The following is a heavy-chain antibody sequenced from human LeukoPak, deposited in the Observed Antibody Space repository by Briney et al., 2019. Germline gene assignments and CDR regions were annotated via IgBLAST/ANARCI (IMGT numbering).Heavy chain of an antibody. CDR1: GFTFSSYA. CDR3: AKTYGRDSYNYNY. V-gene: IGHV3-64*01. J-gene: IGHJ4*02. CDR2: ISSNGGST. Sequence: GGSPRLSCAASGFTFSSYAMHWVRQAPGKGLEYVSAISSNGGSTYYANSVKGRFTISRDNSKNTLYLQMGSLRAEGMAVYYCAKTYGRDSYNYNYWGQGTLVTVSS. D-gene: IGHD5-24*01.